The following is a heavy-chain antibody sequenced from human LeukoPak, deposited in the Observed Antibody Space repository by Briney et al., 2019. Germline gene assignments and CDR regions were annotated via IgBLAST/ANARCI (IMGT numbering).Heavy chain of an antibody. V-gene: IGHV4-4*07. CDR2: IYTSGST. CDR3: ARDSGSGYYDAYYYYGMDV. CDR1: GGSISSYY. D-gene: IGHD3-22*01. J-gene: IGHJ6*02. Sequence: PSETLSLTCTVSGGSISSYYWSWIRQPAGKGLEWIGRIYTSGSTNYNPSLKSRVTMSVGTSKNQFSLKLSSVTAADTAVYYCARDSGSGYYDAYYYYGMDVWGQGTTVTVSS.